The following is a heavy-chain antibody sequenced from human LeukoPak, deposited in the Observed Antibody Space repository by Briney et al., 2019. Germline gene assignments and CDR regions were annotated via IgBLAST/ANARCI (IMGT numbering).Heavy chain of an antibody. CDR3: ARVAGATPRSFDY. CDR1: GGSISSYY. V-gene: IGHV4-4*07. Sequence: PSETLSLTCTVSGGSISSYYWSWIRQPAGKGLGWIGRIYTSGSTNYNPSLKSRVSMSVDTSKNQCTLKLSSVTAADTAVYYCARVAGATPRSFDYWGQGTLVTVSS. D-gene: IGHD1-26*01. CDR2: IYTSGST. J-gene: IGHJ4*02.